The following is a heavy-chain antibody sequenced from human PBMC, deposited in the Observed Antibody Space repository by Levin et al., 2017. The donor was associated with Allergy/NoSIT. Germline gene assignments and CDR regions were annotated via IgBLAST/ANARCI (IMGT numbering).Heavy chain of an antibody. Sequence: LSLTCAASGFTFSSYWMSWVRQAPGKGLEWVANIKQDGSEKYYVDSVKGRFTISRDNAKNSLYLQMNSLRAEDTAVYYCARDLLQYYYDSSGYPRAGYWGQGTLVTVSS. CDR1: GFTFSSYW. CDR2: IKQDGSEK. CDR3: ARDLLQYYYDSSGYPRAGY. D-gene: IGHD3-22*01. V-gene: IGHV3-7*01. J-gene: IGHJ4*02.